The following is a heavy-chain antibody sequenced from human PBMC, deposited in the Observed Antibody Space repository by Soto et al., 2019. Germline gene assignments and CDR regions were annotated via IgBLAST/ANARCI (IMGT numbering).Heavy chain of an antibody. CDR3: AKKVNSGPGSQYFDY. D-gene: IGHD3-10*01. CDR1: GFTFSSYS. Sequence: EVQLLESGGGLVQPGGSLRLSCAASGFTFSSYSMSWVRQAPGMGLEWVSGFRTGGDDGTTYYADSVKGRFTISRDNSKNTLFLQMNSLRAEDTAIYYCAKKVNSGPGSQYFDYWGQGTLVTVSS. J-gene: IGHJ4*02. CDR2: FRTGGDDGTT. V-gene: IGHV3-23*01.